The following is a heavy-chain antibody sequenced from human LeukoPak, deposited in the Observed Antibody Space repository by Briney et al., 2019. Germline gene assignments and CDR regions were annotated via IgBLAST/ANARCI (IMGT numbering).Heavy chain of an antibody. CDR2: IIPIFGTA. CDR3: ARGPYSSSWYGNFDY. Sequence: GSSVKVSCKASGGTFSSYAISWVRQAPGQGLEWMGRIIPIFGTANYARKFQGRVTITTDESTSTAYMELSSLRSEDTAVYYCARGPYSSSWYGNFDYWGQGTLVTVSS. CDR1: GGTFSSYA. V-gene: IGHV1-69*05. D-gene: IGHD6-13*01. J-gene: IGHJ4*02.